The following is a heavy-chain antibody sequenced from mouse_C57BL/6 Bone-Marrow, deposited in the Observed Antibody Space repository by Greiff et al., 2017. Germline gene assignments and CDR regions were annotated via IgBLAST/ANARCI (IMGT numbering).Heavy chain of an antibody. CDR1: GYTFTDYY. J-gene: IGHJ2*01. CDR3: ARSGFYYYGSSSFDY. D-gene: IGHD1-1*01. V-gene: IGHV1-76*01. CDR2: IYPGSGNT. Sequence: QVQLQQSGAELVRPGASVKLSCKASGYTFTDYYINWVKQRPGQGLEWIARIYPGSGNTYYNEKFKGKATLTAEKSSSTAYMQLSSLTSEDSAVYFCARSGFYYYGSSSFDYWGQGTTLTVSS.